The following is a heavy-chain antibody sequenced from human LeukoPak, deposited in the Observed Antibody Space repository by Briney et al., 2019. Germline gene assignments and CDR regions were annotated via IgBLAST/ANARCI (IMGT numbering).Heavy chain of an antibody. D-gene: IGHD3-22*01. CDR2: MNPNTGNT. CDR1: GYTFGRYD. Sequence: ASVKVSCKASGYTFGRYDINWVRQATGQGLEWMGWMNPNTGNTFYAQKFQGRVSMTGDTSISTAYMELSRLRSDDTAVYYCARTLVVINDAFDIWGQGTMVTVSS. V-gene: IGHV1-8*01. CDR3: ARTLVVINDAFDI. J-gene: IGHJ3*02.